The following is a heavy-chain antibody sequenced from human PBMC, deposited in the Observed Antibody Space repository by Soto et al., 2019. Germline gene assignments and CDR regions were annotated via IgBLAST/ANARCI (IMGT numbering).Heavy chain of an antibody. D-gene: IGHD3-3*01. CDR2: ISSSSSTI. CDR1: GFTFSSYS. J-gene: IGHJ6*03. CDR3: AREARYYDFWSGPTDYYYYYMDV. Sequence: EVQLVESGGGLVQPGGSLRLSCAASGFTFSSYSMNWVRQAPGKGLEWVSYISSSSSTIYYADSVKGRFTISRDNAKNSLYLQMNSLRAEDTAVYYCAREARYYDFWSGPTDYYYYYMDVLGKGTTVTVSS. V-gene: IGHV3-48*01.